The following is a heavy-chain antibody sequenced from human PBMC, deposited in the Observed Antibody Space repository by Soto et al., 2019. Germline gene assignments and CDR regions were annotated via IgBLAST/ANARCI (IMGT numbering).Heavy chain of an antibody. Sequence: PGRSLRLSCASSGFTFNTYAMSWVRQAPGKGLEWVSGITNSGGDTYYEDSVKGRFTISRDNAKNSLYLQMNSLRAEDTAVYYCARVSAVAGFYYYGMDVWGQGTTVTVSS. CDR3: ARVSAVAGFYYYGMDV. J-gene: IGHJ6*02. V-gene: IGHV3-23*01. CDR1: GFTFNTYA. CDR2: ITNSGGDT. D-gene: IGHD6-19*01.